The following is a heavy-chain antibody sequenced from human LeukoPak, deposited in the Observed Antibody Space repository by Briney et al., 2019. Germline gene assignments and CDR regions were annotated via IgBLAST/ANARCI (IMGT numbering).Heavy chain of an antibody. CDR1: GGSISSYY. J-gene: IGHJ3*02. D-gene: IGHD1-14*01. CDR3: ARHVTTASAARGFDI. Sequence: SETLSLTCTVSGGSISSYYWSWIRQPPGKGLEWIGYIYNSGSTNYNPSLKSRVTISVDMSKNQFSLKLSSVTAADTAVYYCARHVTTASAARGFDIWGQGTMVTVSS. V-gene: IGHV4-59*08. CDR2: IYNSGST.